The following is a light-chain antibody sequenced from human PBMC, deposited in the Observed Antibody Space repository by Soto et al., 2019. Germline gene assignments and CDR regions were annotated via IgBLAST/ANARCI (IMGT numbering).Light chain of an antibody. Sequence: QSVLTQPASVSGSPGQSITISCTGTSSDVGGYNYVSWYQQHPGKAPKLIIYAVSKRPSGVSNRFSGSKSGNTASLTISGLQAEDEADYSCSSYTSYSPYVFGTGTKVTVL. CDR3: SSYTSYSPYV. V-gene: IGLV2-14*01. J-gene: IGLJ1*01. CDR2: AVS. CDR1: SSDVGGYNY.